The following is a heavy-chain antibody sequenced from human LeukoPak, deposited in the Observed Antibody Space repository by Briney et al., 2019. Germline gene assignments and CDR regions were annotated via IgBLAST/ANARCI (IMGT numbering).Heavy chain of an antibody. J-gene: IGHJ4*02. CDR1: GLSFTTYW. D-gene: IGHD4-17*01. Sequence: PGGSLRLSCAASGLSFTTYWMHWVRHAPGEGLVWVSRINGDGSSTNYADSVKGRFTISRDNAKNTPYLQMNSLRAEDTAVYYCARGGSYYGDFYYWGQGTLVTVSS. CDR3: ARGGSYYGDFYY. V-gene: IGHV3-74*01. CDR2: INGDGSST.